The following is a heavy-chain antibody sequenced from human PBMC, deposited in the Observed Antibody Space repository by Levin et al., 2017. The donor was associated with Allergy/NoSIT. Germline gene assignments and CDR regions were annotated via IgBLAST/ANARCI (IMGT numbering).Heavy chain of an antibody. CDR1: GGSLSPHY. Sequence: SETLSLTCSVSGGSLSPHYWSWMRQSPGKGLEWVGYIHHSGYTNYNPSLSSRLTISVDTSKNQFSLRLTSVTVADTAVYYCAWVHDADNWFDPWGQGTLVTVSA. J-gene: IGHJ5*02. D-gene: IGHD3-10*01. V-gene: IGHV4-59*08. CDR3: AWVHDADNWFDP. CDR2: IHHSGYT.